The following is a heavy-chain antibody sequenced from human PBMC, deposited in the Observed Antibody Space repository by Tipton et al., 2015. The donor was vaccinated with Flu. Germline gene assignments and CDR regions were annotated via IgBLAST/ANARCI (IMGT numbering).Heavy chain of an antibody. Sequence: TLSLTCTVSGGSISGSSYYWGWIRQPPGKGLEWIGSIYYSGSTYYNPSLKSRVTISVDTSKNQFSLKLSSVTAADTAVYYCARAGGYGYDYWGQGTLVTVSS. CDR1: GGSISGSSYY. CDR3: ARAGGYGYDY. V-gene: IGHV4-39*07. D-gene: IGHD5-18*01. CDR2: IYYSGST. J-gene: IGHJ4*02.